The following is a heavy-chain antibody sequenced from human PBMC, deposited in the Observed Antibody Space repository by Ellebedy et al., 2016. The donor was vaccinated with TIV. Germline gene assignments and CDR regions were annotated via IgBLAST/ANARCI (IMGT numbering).Heavy chain of an antibody. CDR3: ARDLRGPTNWFDS. V-gene: IGHV4-30-4*08. CDR2: IYDNGNT. CDR1: GGSISSGSYW. Sequence: LRLSCTVSGGSISSGSYWWSWIRQHPGKGLEWIGHIYDNGNTRHNPSLKSRVTISVDTSKNQFSLKLTSVTAADTAIYYCARDLRGPTNWFDSWGQGTLVIVS. J-gene: IGHJ5*01.